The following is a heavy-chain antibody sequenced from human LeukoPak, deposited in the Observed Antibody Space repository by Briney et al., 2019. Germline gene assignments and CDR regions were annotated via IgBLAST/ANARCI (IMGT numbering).Heavy chain of an antibody. CDR1: GYTFTSYV. J-gene: IGHJ4*02. Sequence: ASVKVSCKASGYTFTSYVIKWVRQATGQGLEWMGWMTPSSGNTGYAQKLQGRVTMTRNTSISTAYMELSSLRSEDTAVYYCARSPDDFDYWGQGTLVTVSS. V-gene: IGHV1-8*01. CDR3: ARSPDDFDY. CDR2: MTPSSGNT.